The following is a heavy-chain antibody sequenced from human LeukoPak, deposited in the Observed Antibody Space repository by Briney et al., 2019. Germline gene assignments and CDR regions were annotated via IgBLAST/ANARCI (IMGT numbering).Heavy chain of an antibody. CDR2: IYYSGST. J-gene: IGHJ4*02. CDR3: ARDGHTGYDYYFDY. D-gene: IGHD5-12*01. V-gene: IGHV4-39*07. CDR1: GGSISSGGYY. Sequence: SETLSLTCSVSGGSISSGGYYWAWIRQPPGKGLEWIGTIYYSGSTYYNPSLQSRVTMSVDTSKNQFSLKLSSVTAADTAVYYCARDGHTGYDYYFDYWGQGMLVTVSS.